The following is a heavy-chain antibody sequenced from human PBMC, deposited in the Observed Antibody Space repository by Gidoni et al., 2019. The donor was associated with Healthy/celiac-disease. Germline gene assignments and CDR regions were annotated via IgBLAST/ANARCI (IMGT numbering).Heavy chain of an antibody. CDR2: IKHSGST. D-gene: IGHD1-7*01. CDR1: GGSFSGYY. CDR3: AGATGTTFGYYYYYMDV. Sequence: QVQLQKWGAGLLKPSATLSLTCAFHGGSFSGYYWSWIRPPPGKGMEWIGEIKHSGSTNSNPSLKSRVTISVDTSKNQFSLKLSSVTAADTAVYYFAGATGTTFGYYYYYMDVWGKGTTVTVSS. V-gene: IGHV4-34*01. J-gene: IGHJ6*03.